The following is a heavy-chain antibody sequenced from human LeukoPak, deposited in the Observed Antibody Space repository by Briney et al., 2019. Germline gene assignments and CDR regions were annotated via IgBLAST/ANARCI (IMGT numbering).Heavy chain of an antibody. CDR3: ARQGRGYSYGKEEAFDI. CDR2: IYYSGST. D-gene: IGHD5-18*01. CDR1: GGSISSYY. V-gene: IGHV4-59*08. J-gene: IGHJ3*02. Sequence: PWETLSLTCTVSGGSISSYYWSWIRQPPGKGLEWIGYIYYSGSTNYNPSLKSRVTISVDTSRNQFSLKLSSVTAADAAVYYCARQGRGYSYGKEEAFDIWGQGTMVTVSS.